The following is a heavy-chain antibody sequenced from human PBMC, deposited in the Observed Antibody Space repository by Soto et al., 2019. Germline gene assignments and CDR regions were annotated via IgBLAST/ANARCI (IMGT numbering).Heavy chain of an antibody. V-gene: IGHV3-15*01. Sequence: GGSLRLSCAASGFTFSNAWMSWVRQAPGKGLEWVGRIKSKTDGGTTDYAAPVKGRFTISRDDSKNTLYLKMNSLKTENTAVYYCTTANNDIATAGTGVLPYYYGLDVWGQGTTVTVSS. CDR3: TTANNDIATAGTGVLPYYYGLDV. J-gene: IGHJ6*02. CDR1: GFTFSNAW. CDR2: IKSKTDGGTT. D-gene: IGHD6-13*01.